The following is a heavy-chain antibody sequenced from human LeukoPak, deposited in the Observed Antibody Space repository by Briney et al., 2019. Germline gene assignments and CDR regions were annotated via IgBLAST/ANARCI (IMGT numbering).Heavy chain of an antibody. Sequence: SETLSLTCAVSGGSISSGGYSWSWIRQPPGKGLEWIGYIYHSGSTYYNPSLKSRVTISVGRSKNQFSLKLSSVTAADTAVYYCARGIAAAGTGRNWFDPWGQGTLVTVSS. D-gene: IGHD6-13*01. V-gene: IGHV4-30-2*01. CDR3: ARGIAAAGTGRNWFDP. J-gene: IGHJ5*02. CDR2: IYHSGST. CDR1: GGSISSGGYS.